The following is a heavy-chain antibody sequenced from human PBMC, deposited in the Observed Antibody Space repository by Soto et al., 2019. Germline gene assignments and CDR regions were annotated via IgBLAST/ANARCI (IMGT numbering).Heavy chain of an antibody. CDR3: ARERGKITTSGYYYYYGMDV. CDR2: IIPIFGTA. CDR1: GGTFSSYA. D-gene: IGHD4-4*01. V-gene: IGHV1-69*06. Sequence: QVQLVQSGAEVKKPGSSVKVSCKASGGTFSSYAISWVRQAPGQGLEWMGGIIPIFGTANYAQKFQGRVTITADKSTSTAYMELSSLRSEDTAVYYCARERGKITTSGYYYYYGMDVWGQGTTVTVSS. J-gene: IGHJ6*02.